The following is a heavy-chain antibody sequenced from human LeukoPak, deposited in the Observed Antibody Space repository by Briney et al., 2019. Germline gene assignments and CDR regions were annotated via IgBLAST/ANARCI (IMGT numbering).Heavy chain of an antibody. J-gene: IGHJ3*01. CDR2: ITSGGSP. V-gene: IGHV3-23*01. D-gene: IGHD5-24*01. CDR1: GFIFSSYA. CDR3: AKDIQLST. Sequence: GGSLRLSCAASGFIFSSYAMSWVRQAPGKGLEWVSGITSGGSPYYADSVKGRFTISRDNSKNTLSLQMNSLRVEDTAIYYCAKDIQLSTWGLGTMVTVSS.